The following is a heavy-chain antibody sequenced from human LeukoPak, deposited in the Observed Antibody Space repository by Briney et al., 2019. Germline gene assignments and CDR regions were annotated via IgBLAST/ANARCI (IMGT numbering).Heavy chain of an antibody. V-gene: IGHV4-34*01. D-gene: IGHD3-10*01. CDR2: IHYSGAT. J-gene: IGHJ3*02. CDR3: ARGVLSVYYFDI. CDR1: GGSYSGYY. Sequence: PSETLSLTCAVSGGSYSGYYWAWVRQSPGKGLEWIGEIHYSGATSYSPSVKRRATIFADTSNNRVSLRLTSVTAADTAVYYCARGVLSVYYFDIWGQGSVVTVSS.